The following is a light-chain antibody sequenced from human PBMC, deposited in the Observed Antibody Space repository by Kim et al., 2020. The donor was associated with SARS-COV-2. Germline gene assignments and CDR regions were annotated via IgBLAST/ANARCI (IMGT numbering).Light chain of an antibody. Sequence: LSASVGEGVTIACRASQSISSWLAWYQQKPETATKRLISHASSLASGVPSRFSGSGSGTEFTLTISSLQPDDFATYYCQQYNTHWTFGQGTKVDIK. CDR1: QSISSW. CDR3: QQYNTHWT. CDR2: HAS. V-gene: IGKV1-5*01. J-gene: IGKJ1*01.